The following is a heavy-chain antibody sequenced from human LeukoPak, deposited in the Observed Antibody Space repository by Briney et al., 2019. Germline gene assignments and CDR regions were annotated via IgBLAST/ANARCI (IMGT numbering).Heavy chain of an antibody. CDR1: GGSISSYY. CDR3: ARNRGSYWGGYFDY. CDR2: IYYSGST. V-gene: IGHV4-59*01. Sequence: SETLSLTCTVSGGSISSYYWSWIRQPPGKGLEWIGYIYYSGSTNYNPSLKSRVTISVDTSKNRFSLKLSSVTAADTAVYYCARNRGSYWGGYFDYWGQGTLVTVSS. J-gene: IGHJ4*02. D-gene: IGHD1-26*01.